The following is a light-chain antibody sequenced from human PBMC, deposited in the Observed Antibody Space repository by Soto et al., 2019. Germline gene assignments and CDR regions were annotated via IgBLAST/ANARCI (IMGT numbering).Light chain of an antibody. CDR1: SSDVGGFNY. V-gene: IGLV2-14*01. Sequence: QSALTQPASVSGSPGQSITISCTGASSDVGGFNYVSWYQQDPGKAPKLMIYEVSNRPSGVSTRFSGSKSGNTASLTISGLQAEDEADYYCSSYTSTSTFYVFGTGTKVTVL. CDR2: EVS. CDR3: SSYTSTSTFYV. J-gene: IGLJ1*01.